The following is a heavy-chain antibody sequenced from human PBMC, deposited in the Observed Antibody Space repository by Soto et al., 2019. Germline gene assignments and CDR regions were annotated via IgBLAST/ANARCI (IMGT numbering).Heavy chain of an antibody. D-gene: IGHD3-22*01. CDR1: GYSFTSYW. CDR3: ARLITMIVVPTHQTGMDV. V-gene: IGHV5-51*01. J-gene: IGHJ6*02. CDR2: IYPGDSDT. Sequence: PGESLKISCKGSGYSFTSYWIGWVRQMPGKGLEWMGIIYPGDSDTRYSPSFQGQVTISADKSISTAYLQWSSLKASDTAMYYCARLITMIVVPTHQTGMDVWGQGTTVTVSS.